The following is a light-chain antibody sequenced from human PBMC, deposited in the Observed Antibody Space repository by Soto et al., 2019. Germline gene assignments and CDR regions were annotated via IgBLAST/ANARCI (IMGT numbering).Light chain of an antibody. Sequence: QSALTQPASVSGSPGQSITISCTGTSSDVGSYNLVSWYQQHPGKAPKLMIYEGSKRPTGVSNRFSGYKSGNTASLTISGLQAEDEADYYCCPYAGSSTHVVFGGGTKLTVL. CDR3: CPYAGSSTHVV. J-gene: IGLJ2*01. CDR1: SSDVGSYNL. CDR2: EGS. V-gene: IGLV2-23*01.